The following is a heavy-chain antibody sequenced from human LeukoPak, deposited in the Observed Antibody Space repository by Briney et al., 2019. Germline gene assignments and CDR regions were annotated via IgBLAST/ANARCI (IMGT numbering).Heavy chain of an antibody. CDR1: GYTFTSYD. J-gene: IGHJ6*03. CDR3: ARASSGVRAAIVIYYYYYMDV. D-gene: IGHD2-2*02. Sequence: GASVKVSCKASGYTFTSYDINWVRQATGQGLEWMGWMNPNSGNTGYAQKFQGRVTMTRNTSISTAYMELSSLRSEDTAVYYCARASSGVRAAIVIYYYYYMDVWGKGTTVTVSS. CDR2: MNPNSGNT. V-gene: IGHV1-8*01.